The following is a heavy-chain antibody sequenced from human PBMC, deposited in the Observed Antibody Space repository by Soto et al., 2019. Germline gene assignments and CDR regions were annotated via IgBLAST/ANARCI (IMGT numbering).Heavy chain of an antibody. CDR1: GFTFTSYA. CDR3: ARDHPYSSGHGGAWYFDY. V-gene: IGHV3-30*01. D-gene: IGHD6-19*01. CDR2: VTYDGSNK. Sequence: QVQLVESGGGVVQPGRSLRLSCAASGFTFTSYAMHWVRQSPGKGLEWVSVVTYDGSNKYYADSVEGRFTISRDNSKNTLFLQMNGLRPEDTAVYYCARDHPYSSGHGGAWYFDYWGQGTLVTFSA. J-gene: IGHJ4*02.